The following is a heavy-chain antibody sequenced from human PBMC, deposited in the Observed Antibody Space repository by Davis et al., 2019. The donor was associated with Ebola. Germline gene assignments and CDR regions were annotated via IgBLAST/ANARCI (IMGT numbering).Heavy chain of an antibody. CDR2: IHTSGST. CDR1: GGSISNYY. CDR3: ARMFCSSGNCYSDY. D-gene: IGHD2-15*01. V-gene: IGHV4-4*07. J-gene: IGHJ4*02. Sequence: PSETLSLTCTVSGGSISNYYWSWIRQPAGKGLECIGRIHTSGSTNYNPSLKSRVTMSVDTSKNQFSLKLSSVTAADTAVYYCARMFCSSGNCYSDYWGQGTLVTVSS.